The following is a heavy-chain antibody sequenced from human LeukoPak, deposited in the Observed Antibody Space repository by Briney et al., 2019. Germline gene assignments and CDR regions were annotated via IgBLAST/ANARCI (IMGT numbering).Heavy chain of an antibody. CDR2: TSHSGST. CDR1: GGSISSSSYY. V-gene: IGHV4-39*07. D-gene: IGHD3-22*01. CDR3: ARGRGGSYYYDSSGYLDY. Sequence: PSETLSLTCTVSGGSISSSSYYWGWIRQPPGKGLEWIGETSHSGSTNYNPSLKSRVTISVDTSKNQFSLKLSSVTAADTAVYCCARGRGGSYYYDSSGYLDYWGQGTLVTVSS. J-gene: IGHJ4*02.